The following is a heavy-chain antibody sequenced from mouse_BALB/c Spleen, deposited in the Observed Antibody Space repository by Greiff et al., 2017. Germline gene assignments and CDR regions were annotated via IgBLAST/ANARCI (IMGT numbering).Heavy chain of an antibody. J-gene: IGHJ2*01. Sequence: EVQRVESGGGLVKPGGSLKLSCAASGFTFSSYAMSWVRQTPEKRLEWVASISSGGSTYYPDSVKGRFTISRDNARNILYLQMSSLRSEDTAMYYCARGGSGDYWGQGTTLTVSS. CDR3: ARGGSGDY. CDR2: ISSGGST. CDR1: GFTFSSYA. V-gene: IGHV5-6-5*01. D-gene: IGHD1-3*01.